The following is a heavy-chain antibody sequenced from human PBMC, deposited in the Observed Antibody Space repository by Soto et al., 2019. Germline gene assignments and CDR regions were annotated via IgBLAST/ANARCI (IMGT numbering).Heavy chain of an antibody. CDR2: INPASGGA. V-gene: IGHV1-2*02. D-gene: IGHD6-6*01. Sequence: ASVKVSCKASGYTFTGRYIHWVRQAPGQGLEWMGWINPASGGATYAQKFQGRVSLTRDTSNSIAYMELSSLRSDDTAVYFCARDLGGSSSYLGYWGQGTTVTVYS. CDR3: ARDLGGSSSYLGY. J-gene: IGHJ4*02. CDR1: GYTFTGRY.